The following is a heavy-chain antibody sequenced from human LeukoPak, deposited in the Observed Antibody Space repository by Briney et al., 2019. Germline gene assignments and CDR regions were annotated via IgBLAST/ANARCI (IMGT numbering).Heavy chain of an antibody. V-gene: IGHV1-8*01. Sequence: GASVKVSCKASGYTFTNYDINWVRQATGQGLEWMGWMNPNSDNTAYAQKFQGRVTMTRNTSISTAYMELSSLRSEDTAVYYCARASNVLLWFGEYTPFDYWGQGTLVTVSS. CDR3: ARASNVLLWFGEYTPFDY. J-gene: IGHJ4*02. CDR1: GYTFTNYD. D-gene: IGHD3-10*01. CDR2: MNPNSDNT.